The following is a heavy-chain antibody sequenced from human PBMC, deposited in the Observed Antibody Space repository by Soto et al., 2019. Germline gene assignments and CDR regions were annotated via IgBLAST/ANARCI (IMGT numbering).Heavy chain of an antibody. CDR1: GYTFTIYG. D-gene: IGHD3-22*01. CDR3: ARVDYYDSSGYYGY. V-gene: IGHV1-18*04. Sequence: QVQLVQSGAEVKKPGASVKVSCKASGYTFTIYGISWVRQAPGQGLEWMGWISGYNGNTDYAQNLQDRVTLTTDASTSSVYMELRSLRSDDTAFYYCARVDYYDSSGYYGYWGQGTLITVSS. J-gene: IGHJ4*02. CDR2: ISGYNGNT.